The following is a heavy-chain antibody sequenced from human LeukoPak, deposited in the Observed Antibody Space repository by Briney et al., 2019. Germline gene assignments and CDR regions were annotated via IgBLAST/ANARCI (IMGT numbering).Heavy chain of an antibody. CDR2: YGTSETTK. V-gene: IGHV3-48*03. Sequence: GGSLRLSCVVSGFAFQTYEMTWVRQAPGKGLEWVSYYGTSETTKYYADSVKGRFTISRDIAKKSLYLQMNSLRAEDTALYYCARVKFEEDVFDMWGLGTMVIVSS. J-gene: IGHJ3*02. CDR3: ARVKFEEDVFDM. D-gene: IGHD3-10*01. CDR1: GFAFQTYE.